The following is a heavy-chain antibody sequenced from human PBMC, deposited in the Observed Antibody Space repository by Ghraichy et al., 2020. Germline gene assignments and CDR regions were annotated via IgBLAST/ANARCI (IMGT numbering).Heavy chain of an antibody. J-gene: IGHJ6*02. CDR1: GGTFSNYA. CDR3: ARDREGVLWSRAFVSGLDV. V-gene: IGHV1-69*13. CDR2: FIPIFGTA. D-gene: IGHD3-10*01. Sequence: SVKVSCKASGGTFSNYAFNWVRQAPGQGLEWMGGFIPIFGTANYAQNFQGRVTITADESTSTAYMELSSLRSEDTAVYYCARDREGVLWSRAFVSGLDVWGQGTTVTVSS.